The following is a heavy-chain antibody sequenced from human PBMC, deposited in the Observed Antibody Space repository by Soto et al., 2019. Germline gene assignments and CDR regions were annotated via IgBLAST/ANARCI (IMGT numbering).Heavy chain of an antibody. Sequence: SETLSLTCTVSGGSISSGDYYWSWIRQPPGKDLEGIGYIYYSGSTYYNRSLKSRVTISVDTSKNQFSLKLSSVTAADTAVYYCARQAYYYDSSGYISQFYFDYWGQGTLVTVSS. V-gene: IGHV4-30-4*01. D-gene: IGHD3-22*01. CDR2: IYYSGST. J-gene: IGHJ4*02. CDR3: ARQAYYYDSSGYISQFYFDY. CDR1: GGSISSGDYY.